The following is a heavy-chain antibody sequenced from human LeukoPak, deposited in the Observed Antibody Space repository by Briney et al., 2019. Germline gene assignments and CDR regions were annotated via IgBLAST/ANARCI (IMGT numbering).Heavy chain of an antibody. J-gene: IGHJ4*02. CDR1: GLTFRNYA. Sequence: GTSLRLSCAASGLTFRNYAMHWVRQAPGGRLEWVAVIWFDGTEKYYATSVMSRFTISRDSSENTLYLQMNGLRTEDTAVYYCARVNGPNSGYYYTLALWGQGTPVTVSS. CDR2: IWFDGTEK. D-gene: IGHD3-22*01. V-gene: IGHV3-33*01. CDR3: ARVNGPNSGYYYTLAL.